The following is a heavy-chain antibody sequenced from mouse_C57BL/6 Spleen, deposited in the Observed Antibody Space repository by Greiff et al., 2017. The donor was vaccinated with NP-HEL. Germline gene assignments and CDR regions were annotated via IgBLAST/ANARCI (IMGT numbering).Heavy chain of an antibody. V-gene: IGHV1-82*01. Sequence: VKLMESGPELVKPGASVKISCKASGYAFSSSWMNWVKQRPGKGLEWIGRIYPGDGDTNYNGKFKGKATLTADKSSSTAYMQRSSLTSEDSAVCFCARGPSFDYWGQGTTLTVSS. J-gene: IGHJ2*01. CDR2: IYPGDGDT. CDR1: GYAFSSSW. CDR3: ARGPSFDY.